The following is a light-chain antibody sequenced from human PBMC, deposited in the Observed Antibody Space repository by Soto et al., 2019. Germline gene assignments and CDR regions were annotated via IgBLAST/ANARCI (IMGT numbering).Light chain of an antibody. J-gene: IGKJ4*01. CDR2: GAS. CDR1: QRIGTNS. Sequence: EIVLPQSPGTLSLSPGNRATLSCTASQRIGTNSLAWFQQKPDQAPTLLIYGASARVPGIPDRFSGSGSGTDFTLTISRLEPEDFGVYYCLQYAKIPLTFGGGTKLEIK. CDR3: LQYAKIPLT. V-gene: IGKV3-20*01.